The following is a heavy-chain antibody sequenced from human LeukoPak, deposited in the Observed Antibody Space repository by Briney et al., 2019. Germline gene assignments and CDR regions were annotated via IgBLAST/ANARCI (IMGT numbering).Heavy chain of an antibody. CDR2: IWYDGSKK. D-gene: IGHD3-22*01. J-gene: IGHJ4*02. V-gene: IGHV3-33*01. CDR1: GFTFSNYG. Sequence: GRSLRLSCAASGFTFSNYGMHWVRQAPGKGLELVAVIWYDGSKKYHADSVKGRFTISRDNSKNTLNLQMNSLRVEDTAVYYCAAYYYDSSGYDLRFYWGQGTLVTISS. CDR3: AAYYYDSSGYDLRFY.